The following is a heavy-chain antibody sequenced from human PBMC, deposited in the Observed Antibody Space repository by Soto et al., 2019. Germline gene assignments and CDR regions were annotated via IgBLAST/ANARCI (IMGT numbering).Heavy chain of an antibody. CDR1: GYTLTELS. V-gene: IGHV1-24*01. J-gene: IGHJ4*02. CDR3: ATCARGSTSCYNYFDY. Sequence: GASVKVSCKVSGYTLTELSMHCVRQAPGKGLEWMGGFDPEDGETIYAQKFQGRVTMTEDTSTDTAYMELSSLRSEDTAVYYCATCARGSTSCYNYFDYWGQGTLVTVSS. D-gene: IGHD2-2*02. CDR2: FDPEDGET.